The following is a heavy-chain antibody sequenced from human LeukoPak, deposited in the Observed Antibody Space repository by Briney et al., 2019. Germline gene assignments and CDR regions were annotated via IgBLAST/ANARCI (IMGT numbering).Heavy chain of an antibody. CDR3: ATSTHSTDAEYFQH. Sequence: SETLSLTCTVSGGSISSYYWSWIRQPPGKGLEWIGYIYTSGSTNYNPSLKSRVTISVDTSKNQFSLKLSSVTAADTAVYYCATSTHSTDAEYFQHWGQGTLVTVSS. J-gene: IGHJ1*01. CDR2: IYTSGST. V-gene: IGHV4-4*09. CDR1: GGSISSYY. D-gene: IGHD6-13*01.